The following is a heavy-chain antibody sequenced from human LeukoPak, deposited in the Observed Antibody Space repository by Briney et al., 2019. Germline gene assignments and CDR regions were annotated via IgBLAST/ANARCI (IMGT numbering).Heavy chain of an antibody. CDR3: AKLPYYYDSSGYSRQDAFDI. V-gene: IGHV3-30*18. CDR2: ISYDGSNK. CDR1: GFTFSSYG. J-gene: IGHJ3*02. Sequence: QAGGSLRLSCAASGFTFSSYGMHWVRQAPGKGLELVAVISYDGSNKYYADSVKGRFTISRDNSKNTLYLQMNSLRAEDTAVYYCAKLPYYYDSSGYSRQDAFDIWGQGTMVTVSS. D-gene: IGHD3-22*01.